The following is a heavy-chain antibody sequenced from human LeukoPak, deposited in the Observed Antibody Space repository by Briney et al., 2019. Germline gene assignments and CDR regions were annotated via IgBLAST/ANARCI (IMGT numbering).Heavy chain of an antibody. CDR2: INHSGST. J-gene: IGHJ3*02. Sequence: PSETLSLTCAVYGGSFSGYYWSWIRQPPGKGLEWIGEINHSGSTNYNPSLKSRVTISVDTSKNQFSLKLSSVTAADTAVYYCAKAVVPASIVGVRAAENAFDIWGQGTMVTVSS. D-gene: IGHD2-2*01. CDR1: GGSFSGYY. CDR3: AKAVVPASIVGVRAAENAFDI. V-gene: IGHV4-34*01.